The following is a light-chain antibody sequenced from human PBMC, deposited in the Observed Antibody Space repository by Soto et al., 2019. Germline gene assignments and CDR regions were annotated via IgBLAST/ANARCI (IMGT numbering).Light chain of an antibody. CDR3: QQRSNWPPT. CDR1: QSVSSY. J-gene: IGKJ5*01. Sequence: EIVLTQSPAPPSLSPGERATPPCRASQSVSSYLAWYQQKPGQAPRLLIYDASNRATGIPARFSGSESGTDFTLTISSLEPEDFAVYYCQQRSNWPPTFGQGTRLEIK. V-gene: IGKV3-11*01. CDR2: DAS.